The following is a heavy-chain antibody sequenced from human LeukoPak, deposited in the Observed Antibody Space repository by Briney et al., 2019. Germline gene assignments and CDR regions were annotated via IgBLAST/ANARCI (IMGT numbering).Heavy chain of an antibody. CDR2: IWYDGSNK. CDR3: AKAEWELLWGAFDI. V-gene: IGHV3-33*06. D-gene: IGHD1-26*01. J-gene: IGHJ3*02. CDR1: GFTFSSYS. Sequence: PGGSLRFSCAASGFTFSSYSMIWVRQAPGMGLEWVAVIWYDGSNKYYADSVKGRFTISRDNCKNTLYLQMNSLRAEDTAVYYCAKAEWELLWGAFDIWGQGTMVTVSS.